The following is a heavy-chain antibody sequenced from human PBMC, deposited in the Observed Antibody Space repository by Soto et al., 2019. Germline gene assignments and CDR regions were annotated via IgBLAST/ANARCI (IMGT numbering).Heavy chain of an antibody. J-gene: IGHJ4*02. CDR1: GGSISSYY. CDR3: ARHPPQASGYDSPTTLYYFDY. V-gene: IGHV4-59*08. CDR2: IYYSGST. Sequence: SETLSLTCTVSGGSISSYYWSWIRQPPGKGLEWIGYIYYSGSTNYNPSLKSRVTISVDTSKNQFSLKLSSVTAADTAVYYCARHPPQASGYDSPTTLYYFDYWGQGTLVTVSS. D-gene: IGHD5-12*01.